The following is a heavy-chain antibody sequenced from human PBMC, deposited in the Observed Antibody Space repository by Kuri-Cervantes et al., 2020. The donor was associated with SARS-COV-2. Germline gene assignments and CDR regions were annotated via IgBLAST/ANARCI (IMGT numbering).Heavy chain of an antibody. CDR3: AKEGIAAAGTKKGGIDY. D-gene: IGHD6-13*01. CDR2: ISSSSSTI. J-gene: IGHJ4*02. V-gene: IGHV3-48*01. CDR1: GFTFSSYS. Sequence: GGSLRLSCAASGFTFSSYSMNWVRQAPGKGLEWVSYISSSSSTIYYADSVKGRFTISRDNAKNSLYLQMNSLRAEDTAVYYCAKEGIAAAGTKKGGIDYWGQGTLVTVSS.